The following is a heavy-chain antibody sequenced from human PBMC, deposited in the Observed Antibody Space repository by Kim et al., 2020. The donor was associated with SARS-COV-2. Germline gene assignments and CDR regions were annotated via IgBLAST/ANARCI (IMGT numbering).Heavy chain of an antibody. V-gene: IGHV3-49*03. CDR3: TRVFAVAGTPEPWEKEEDFDY. Sequence: GGSLRLSCTASGFTFGDYAMSWFRQAPGKGLEWVGFIRSKAYGGTTEYAASVKGRFTISRDDSKSIAYLQMNSLKTEDTAVYYCTRVFAVAGTPEPWEKEEDFDYWGQGTLVTVSS. D-gene: IGHD6-19*01. CDR1: GFTFGDYA. J-gene: IGHJ4*02. CDR2: IRSKAYGGTT.